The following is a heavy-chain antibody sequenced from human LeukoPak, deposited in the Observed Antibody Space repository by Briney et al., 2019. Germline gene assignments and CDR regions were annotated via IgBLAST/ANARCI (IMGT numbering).Heavy chain of an antibody. D-gene: IGHD3-22*01. Sequence: SETLSLTCTVSGGSISSYYWSWIRQPPGKGLEWIGYIYYSGSTYYNPSLKSRVTISVDTSKNQFSLKLSSVTAADTAVYYCARVYDSSLDYWGQGTLVTVSS. V-gene: IGHV4-59*08. CDR2: IYYSGST. CDR1: GGSISSYY. CDR3: ARVYDSSLDY. J-gene: IGHJ4*02.